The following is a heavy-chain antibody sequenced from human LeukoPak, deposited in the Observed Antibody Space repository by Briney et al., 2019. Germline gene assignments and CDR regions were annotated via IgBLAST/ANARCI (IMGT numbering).Heavy chain of an antibody. V-gene: IGHV4-59*08. Sequence: PSETLSLTCTVSGGSISSYYWSWIRQPPGKGLEWIGYIYYSGSTNYNPSLKSRVTISVDTSKNQFSLKLSSVTAADTAVYYCARGIYWFDPWGQGTLVTVSS. CDR2: IYYSGST. J-gene: IGHJ5*02. CDR1: GGSISSYY. CDR3: ARGIYWFDP.